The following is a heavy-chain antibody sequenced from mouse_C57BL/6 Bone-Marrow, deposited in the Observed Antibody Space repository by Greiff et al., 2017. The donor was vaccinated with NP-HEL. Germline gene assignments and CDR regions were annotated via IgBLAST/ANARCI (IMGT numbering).Heavy chain of an antibody. D-gene: IGHD1-1*01. CDR2: IYPGSGST. J-gene: IGHJ2*01. CDR3: ARGDTTVVVHFDY. V-gene: IGHV1-55*01. CDR1: GYTFTSYW. Sequence: VQLQQPGAELVKPGASVKMSCKASGYTFTSYWITWVKQRPGQGLEWIGDIYPGSGSTNYNEKFKSKATLTVDTSSSTAYMQLSSLTSEDSAVYYCARGDTTVVVHFDYWGQGTTLTVSS.